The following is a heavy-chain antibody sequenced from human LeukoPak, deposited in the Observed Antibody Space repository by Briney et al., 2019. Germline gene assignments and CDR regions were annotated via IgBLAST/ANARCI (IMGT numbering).Heavy chain of an antibody. V-gene: IGHV4-39*01. CDR1: GGSISSSSYY. Sequence: SETLSLTCTVSGGSISSSSYYWGWIRQPPGKGLEWIGSIYYSGSTYYNPSLKSRVTISVDTSKNQFSLKLRSVTAADTAVYYCARAYLRSLDYWGQGTLVTVSS. J-gene: IGHJ4*02. D-gene: IGHD3-3*01. CDR2: IYYSGST. CDR3: ARAYLRSLDY.